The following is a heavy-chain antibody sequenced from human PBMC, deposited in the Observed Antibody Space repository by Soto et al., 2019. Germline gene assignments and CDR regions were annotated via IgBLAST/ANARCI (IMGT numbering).Heavy chain of an antibody. CDR1: GYSFTGYW. Sequence: GESLKISCKGSGYSFTGYWIGWVRQMPGKGLEWMGIIYPGDSDTRYSPSFQGQVTISADKSISTAYLQWSSLKASDTAMYYCARHGRTVTTFNYYYYYGMDVWGQGTTVTVSS. V-gene: IGHV5-51*01. CDR3: ARHGRTVTTFNYYYYYGMDV. J-gene: IGHJ6*02. CDR2: IYPGDSDT. D-gene: IGHD4-17*01.